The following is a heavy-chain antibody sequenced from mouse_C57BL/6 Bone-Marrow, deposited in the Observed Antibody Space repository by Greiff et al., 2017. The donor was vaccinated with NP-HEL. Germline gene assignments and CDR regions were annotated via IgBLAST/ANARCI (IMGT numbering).Heavy chain of an antibody. V-gene: IGHV5-17*01. D-gene: IGHD2-4*01. CDR2: ISSGSSTI. Sequence: EVKLMESGGGLVKPGGSLKLSCAASGFTFSDYGMHWVRQAPEKGLEWVAYISSGSSTIYYADTVKGRFTISRDNAKNTLFLQMTSLRSEDTAMYYCARIYYDHYYAMDYWGKGTSVTVSS. CDR1: GFTFSDYG. J-gene: IGHJ4*01. CDR3: ARIYYDHYYAMDY.